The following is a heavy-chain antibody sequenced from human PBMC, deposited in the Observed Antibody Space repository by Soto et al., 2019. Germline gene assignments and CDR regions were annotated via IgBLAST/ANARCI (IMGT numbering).Heavy chain of an antibody. Sequence: QVQLVQSGAEVKKPGSSVKVSCKASGGTFSTYGISWVRQAPGQGLEGMGGITAIFGAANYAPKFQGRVTITADESTSTAYMELNSLRSEDSAVYYCARSEAVRSEAGTTVVGPNNWLDPWGQGTLVIVSS. CDR2: ITAIFGAA. CDR3: ARSEAVRSEAGTTVVGPNNWLDP. V-gene: IGHV1-69*01. D-gene: IGHD1-7*01. CDR1: GGTFSTYG. J-gene: IGHJ5*02.